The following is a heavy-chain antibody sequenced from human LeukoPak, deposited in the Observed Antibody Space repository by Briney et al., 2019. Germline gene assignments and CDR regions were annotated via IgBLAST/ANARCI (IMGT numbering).Heavy chain of an antibody. Sequence: HAGGSLRLSCAASGFTFSNYSMNWVRQAPGKGLEWVSYITSSSTVYYAGSVKGRFTISRDSAKNSLFLQMNSLRAEDTAVYFCARDRGSTGYDLYDYWGQGTLVTVSS. CDR2: ITSSSTV. V-gene: IGHV3-48*04. CDR3: ARDRGSTGYDLYDY. J-gene: IGHJ4*02. CDR1: GFTFSNYS. D-gene: IGHD5-12*01.